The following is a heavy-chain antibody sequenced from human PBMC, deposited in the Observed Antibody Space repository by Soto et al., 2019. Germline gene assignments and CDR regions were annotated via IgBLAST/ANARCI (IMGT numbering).Heavy chain of an antibody. V-gene: IGHV1-46*01. D-gene: IGHD2-2*01. CDR1: GYTLTSYY. CDR2: INPSGGIT. Sequence: ASVKASCKAPGYTLTSYYLHWVRQAPGQGPEWMGIINPSGGITNDAQKFQDRVTMTSDTSTSTAYMELGSLRSEDTAVYYCARGISTTRYYYYYGMDVWGQGTTVTVSS. CDR3: ARGISTTRYYYYYGMDV. J-gene: IGHJ6*02.